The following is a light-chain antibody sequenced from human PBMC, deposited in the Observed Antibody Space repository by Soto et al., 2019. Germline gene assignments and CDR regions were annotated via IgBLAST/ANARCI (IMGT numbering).Light chain of an antibody. CDR2: GAS. J-gene: IGKJ1*01. CDR1: QNVLSN. Sequence: EIVMTQSPATLSVSPGERATLSCRASQNVLSNLPWYQQKPGQAPRLLIYGASNRATGIPARFSGSGSGTDFTLTISSLEPDDFATYYCQHYNSYSEAFGQGTKVAIK. V-gene: IGKV3D-15*01. CDR3: QHYNSYSEA.